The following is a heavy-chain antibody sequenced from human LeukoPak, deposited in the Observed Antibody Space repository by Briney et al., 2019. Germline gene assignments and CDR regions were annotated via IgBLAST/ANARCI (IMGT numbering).Heavy chain of an antibody. J-gene: IGHJ4*02. D-gene: IGHD3-22*01. CDR2: INPRGDST. V-gene: IGHV1-46*01. Sequence: ASVKVSCKSYGYTFTSYFMHWVRQAPGQGLEWMGIINPRGDSTNYAQKFQGRVTMTRDMSTSTVYMELSSLRSEDTAVYYCARPSTFYYDSSGYYFDYWGQGTLVTVSS. CDR1: GYTFTSYF. CDR3: ARPSTFYYDSSGYYFDY.